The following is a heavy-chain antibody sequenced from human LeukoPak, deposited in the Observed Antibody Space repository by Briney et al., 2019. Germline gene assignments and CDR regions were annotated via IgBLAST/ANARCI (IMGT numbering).Heavy chain of an antibody. CDR3: ARVQEGGAGHYYYCYYMDV. CDR1: GGTFSSYA. CDR2: IIPIFGTA. D-gene: IGHD1-14*01. J-gene: IGHJ6*03. V-gene: IGHV1-69*05. Sequence: SVKVSCKASGGTFSSYANSWVRQAPGQGLEWMGGIIPIFGTANYAQKFQGRVTITTDESTSTAYMELSSLRSEDTAVYYCARVQEGGAGHYYYCYYMDVWGKGTTVTVSS.